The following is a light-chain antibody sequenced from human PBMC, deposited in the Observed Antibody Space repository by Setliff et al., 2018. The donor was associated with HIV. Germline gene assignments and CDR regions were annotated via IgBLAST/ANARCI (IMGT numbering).Light chain of an antibody. CDR2: SNN. Sequence: QSALTQPRSVSGSPGQSVTIACTGTSSDVGGYNDVPWYQQHPGKAPKLLIYSNNQRPSGVPDRFSGSKSGTSASLAISGLQSEDEADYYCAAWDSSLNALYVFGTGTKVTVL. CDR1: SSDVGGYND. CDR3: AAWDSSLNALYV. J-gene: IGLJ1*01. V-gene: IGLV2-11*01.